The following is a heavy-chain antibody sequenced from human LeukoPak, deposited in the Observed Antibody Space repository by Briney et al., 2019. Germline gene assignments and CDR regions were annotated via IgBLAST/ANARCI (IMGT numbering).Heavy chain of an antibody. CDR1: GFTFSSYA. CDR3: ARHSDSDILTGPNDY. J-gene: IGHJ4*02. V-gene: IGHV3-66*04. D-gene: IGHD3-9*01. Sequence: GGSLRLSCAASGFTFSSYAMSWVRQAPGKGLEWVSVIYSGGSTYYADSVKDRVTISRGNAKNSLYLQMNSLRAEDTAVYYCARHSDSDILTGPNDYWGQGTLVTVSS. CDR2: IYSGGST.